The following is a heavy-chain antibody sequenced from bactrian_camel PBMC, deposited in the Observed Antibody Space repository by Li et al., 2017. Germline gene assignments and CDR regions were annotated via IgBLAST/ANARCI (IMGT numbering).Heavy chain of an antibody. D-gene: IGHD6*01. CDR2: INTVGGST. J-gene: IGHJ6*01. V-gene: IGHV3S1*01. CDR1: GHTFSSRC. CDR3: AAGPNGGSCSAFSY. Sequence: HVQLVESGGGSVQAGGSLTLSCAASGHTFSSRCMGWFRQAPGKEREEVALINTVGGSTYFPSSVKGRFTISRDNAKNTVYLQMNSLKPEDTAMYYCAAGPNGGSCSAFSYWGQGTQVTVS.